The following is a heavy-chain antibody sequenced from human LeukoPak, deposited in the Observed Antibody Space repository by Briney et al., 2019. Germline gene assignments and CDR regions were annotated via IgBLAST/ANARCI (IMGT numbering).Heavy chain of an antibody. D-gene: IGHD6-13*01. CDR1: GGSFSGYY. CDR2: INHSGST. V-gene: IGHV4-34*01. Sequence: SETLSLTCAVYGGSFSGYYWSWIRQPPGKGLEWIGEINHSGSTNYNPSLKSRVTISVDTSKNQFSLKLSSVTAADTAVYYCARIAQQLEDYWGQGTLVTVSS. J-gene: IGHJ4*02. CDR3: ARIAQQLEDY.